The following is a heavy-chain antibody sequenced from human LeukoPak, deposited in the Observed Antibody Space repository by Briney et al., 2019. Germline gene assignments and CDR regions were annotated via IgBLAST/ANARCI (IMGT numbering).Heavy chain of an antibody. J-gene: IGHJ3*02. Sequence: SETLSLTCTVSGGSISSHYWSWIRQPPGEGLEWIGYIYYSGSTNYNPSLKSRVTISVDTSKNQFSLKLSSVTAADTAVYYCARGFQSGSDAFDIWGQGTMVTVSS. V-gene: IGHV4-59*11. CDR2: IYYSGST. CDR1: GGSISSHY. CDR3: ARGFQSGSDAFDI. D-gene: IGHD3-3*01.